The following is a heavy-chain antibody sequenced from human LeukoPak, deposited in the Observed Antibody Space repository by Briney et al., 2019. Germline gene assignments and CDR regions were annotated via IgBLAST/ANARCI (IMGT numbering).Heavy chain of an antibody. V-gene: IGHV3-15*07. D-gene: IGHD6-6*01. CDR1: GFTFSNAW. CDR3: ARDKAQDSVYYGMDV. CDR2: IKSKTDGGTT. J-gene: IGHJ6*02. Sequence: PGGSLRLSCAASGFTFSNAWMNWVRQAPGKGLEWVGRIKSKTDGGTTDYAAPVKGRFTISRDDSKNTLYLQMNSLRAEDTAVYYCARDKAQDSVYYGMDVWGQGTTVTVSS.